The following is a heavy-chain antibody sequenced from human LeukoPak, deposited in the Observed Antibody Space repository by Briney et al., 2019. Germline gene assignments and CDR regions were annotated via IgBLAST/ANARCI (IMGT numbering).Heavy chain of an antibody. Sequence: SETLSLTCTVSGVSISSHYWSWIRQPPGKGLEWIGYISNSGSTNYNPSLKSRVTISIDTSKNQFSLNLTSVTPADTAVYYCARVGSGSFGDWGQGTLVTVSS. V-gene: IGHV4-59*11. CDR3: ARVGSGSFGD. D-gene: IGHD1-26*01. J-gene: IGHJ4*02. CDR2: ISNSGST. CDR1: GVSISSHY.